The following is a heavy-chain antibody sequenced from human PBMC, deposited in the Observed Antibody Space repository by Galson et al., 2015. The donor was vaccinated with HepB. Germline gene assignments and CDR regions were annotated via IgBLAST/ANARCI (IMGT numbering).Heavy chain of an antibody. Sequence: SLRLSCAASGFTFSNSWMSWVRQAPGKGLEWVANIKRDGSEKYYVDSVKGRFTISRDNARNSLYLQMNRLRAEDTAVYYCAREIRGGWTWGQGTLVTVSS. CDR1: GFTFSNSW. J-gene: IGHJ4*02. V-gene: IGHV3-7*05. CDR2: IKRDGSEK. D-gene: IGHD3-10*01. CDR3: AREIRGGWT.